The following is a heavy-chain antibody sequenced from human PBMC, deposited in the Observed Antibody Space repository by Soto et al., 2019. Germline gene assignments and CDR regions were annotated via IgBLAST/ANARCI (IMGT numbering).Heavy chain of an antibody. J-gene: IGHJ2*01. CDR1: GGSISSYY. Sequence: QVQLQESGPGLVKPSETLSLTCTVSGGSISSYYWSWIRQPPGKGLEWIGFIYYSGSTNYNPSLKSRVTISVDTSKNQFSLKLSSVTAADTAVYYCASSPCPYCSSTSCSLFDLWGRGTLVTVSS. CDR2: IYYSGST. CDR3: ASSPCPYCSSTSCSLFDL. D-gene: IGHD2-2*01. V-gene: IGHV4-59*01.